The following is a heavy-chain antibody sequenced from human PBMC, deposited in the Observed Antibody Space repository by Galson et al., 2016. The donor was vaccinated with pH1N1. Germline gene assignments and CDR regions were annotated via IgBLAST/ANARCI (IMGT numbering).Heavy chain of an antibody. CDR1: GFSFSNYG. J-gene: IGHJ6*02. Sequence: SLRLSCAASGFSFSNYGMHWVRQAPGKGPEWVAVISFDGSNKNYADSVKGRVTIPRDNSQNTVFLLLDSLRPEDTAVYHCAKDRPQMMLRYFDWLLGDAMDVWGQGTTVIVSS. CDR2: ISFDGSNK. D-gene: IGHD3-9*01. V-gene: IGHV3-30*18. CDR3: AKDRPQMMLRYFDWLLGDAMDV.